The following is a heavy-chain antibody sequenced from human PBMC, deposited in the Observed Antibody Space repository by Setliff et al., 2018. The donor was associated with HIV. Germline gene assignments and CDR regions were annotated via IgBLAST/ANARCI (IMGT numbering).Heavy chain of an antibody. J-gene: IGHJ4*02. CDR2: IHTSGNT. CDR3: AREGGLDYYDSSGHYSY. D-gene: IGHD3-22*01. CDR1: GGSITNDNNY. V-gene: IGHV4-39*07. Sequence: SETLSLTCSVSGGSITNDNNYWGWIRQSPGKGLEWIGRIHTSGNTNYNPSLKSRVTISVDTSKNQFSLKLSSVTAADTAVYYCAREGGLDYYDSSGHYSYWGQGTLVTVSS.